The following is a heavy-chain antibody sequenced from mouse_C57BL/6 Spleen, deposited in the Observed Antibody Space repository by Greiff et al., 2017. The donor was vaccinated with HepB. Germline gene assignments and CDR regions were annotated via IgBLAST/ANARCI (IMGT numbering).Heavy chain of an antibody. V-gene: IGHV1-69*01. CDR2: IDPSDSYT. CDR3: ASLRGGAMAY. D-gene: IGHD1-1*01. Sequence: QVQLQQPGAELVMPGASVKLSCKASGYTFTSYWMHWVKQRPGQGLEWIGEIDPSDSYTNYNQKFKGKSTLTVDKSSSTAYMQLSSLTSEYSAVYYCASLRGGAMAYWGQGTSVTVSP. CDR1: GYTFTSYW. J-gene: IGHJ4*01.